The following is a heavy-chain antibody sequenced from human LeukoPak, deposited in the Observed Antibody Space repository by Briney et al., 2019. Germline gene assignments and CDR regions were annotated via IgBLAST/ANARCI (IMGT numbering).Heavy chain of an antibody. D-gene: IGHD3-22*01. CDR3: AKKTWDSSAWYFFDY. CDR2: ISNSGGRI. Sequence: GRSLRLSCAASGCSFSRFAMSWGRQAPGKGLEWVSAISNSGGRINYADSVKGRFTISSDNSKNTLYLQMRSLRAEDTAVYYCAKKTWDSSAWYFFDYWGQGTLVTVSP. J-gene: IGHJ4*02. CDR1: GCSFSRFA. V-gene: IGHV3-23*01.